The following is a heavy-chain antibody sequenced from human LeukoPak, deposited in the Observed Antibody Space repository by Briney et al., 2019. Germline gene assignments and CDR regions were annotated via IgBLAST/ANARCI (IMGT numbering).Heavy chain of an antibody. J-gene: IGHJ6*02. Sequence: SVKVSCKASGGTFSSYAISWVRQAPGQGLEWMGGIIPIFGTANYAQRFQGRVTITADESTSTAYMELSSLRSEDTAAYYCARGKLVDTAILNYGMDVWGQGTTVTVSS. CDR2: IIPIFGTA. CDR3: ARGKLVDTAILNYGMDV. D-gene: IGHD5-18*01. CDR1: GGTFSSYA. V-gene: IGHV1-69*13.